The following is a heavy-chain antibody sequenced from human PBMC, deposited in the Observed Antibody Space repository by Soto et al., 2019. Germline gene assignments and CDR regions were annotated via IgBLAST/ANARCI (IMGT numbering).Heavy chain of an antibody. Sequence: QLQLQEWGPGLVKPSETLSLTCTVSGGSISSSSYYWGWIRQPPGKGLEWIGSIYYSGSTYYNPSLKSRVTISVDTSKNQFSLKLSSVTAADTAVYYCARLPFYDILTGSYWYFDLWGRGTLVTVSS. CDR1: GGSISSSSYY. CDR2: IYYSGST. J-gene: IGHJ2*01. CDR3: ARLPFYDILTGSYWYFDL. V-gene: IGHV4-39*01. D-gene: IGHD3-9*01.